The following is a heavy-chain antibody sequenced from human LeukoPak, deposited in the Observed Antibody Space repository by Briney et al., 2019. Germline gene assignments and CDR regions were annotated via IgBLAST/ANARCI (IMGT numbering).Heavy chain of an antibody. J-gene: IGHJ4*02. V-gene: IGHV3-11*01. CDR3: ANTYSSSWYPLFDS. D-gene: IGHD6-13*01. CDR1: GFTFSDYY. Sequence: PGGSLRLSCAASGFTFSDYYMSWIRQAPGKGLEWVSYISSSGSTIYYADSVKGRFTISRDNAKNSLYLQMNSLRAEDTAVYYCANTYSSSWYPLFDSWGQGTLVTVSS. CDR2: ISSSGSTI.